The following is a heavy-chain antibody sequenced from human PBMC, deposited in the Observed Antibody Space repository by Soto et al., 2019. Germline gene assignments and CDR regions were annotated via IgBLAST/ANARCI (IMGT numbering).Heavy chain of an antibody. CDR1: GFTFRTYA. V-gene: IGHV3-23*01. D-gene: IGHD6-13*01. J-gene: IGHJ4*02. CDR3: AKGRVSDC. CDR2: ISDSGGDT. Sequence: GGSLRLCCAASGFTFRTYAMTWVRQAPGKGLEWVSGISDSGGDTYYADSVKGRFTISRDNSENTLYLQMNSLRVEDTAVYYCAKGRVSDCWGQGTLVTVSS.